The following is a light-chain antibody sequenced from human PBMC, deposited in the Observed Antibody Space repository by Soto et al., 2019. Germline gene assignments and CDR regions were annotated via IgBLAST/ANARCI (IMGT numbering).Light chain of an antibody. CDR3: SSYAGSDNPYV. Sequence: QSALTQPPSASGSPGQSVTISCTGTSGDVGGYDYVSWYQQHPGKAPKLMIYEVTKRPLGVPDRFSGSKSGNTASLTVSWLQAEDEADYYCSSYAGSDNPYVFGTGTKVTVL. CDR1: SGDVGGYDY. J-gene: IGLJ1*01. CDR2: EVT. V-gene: IGLV2-8*01.